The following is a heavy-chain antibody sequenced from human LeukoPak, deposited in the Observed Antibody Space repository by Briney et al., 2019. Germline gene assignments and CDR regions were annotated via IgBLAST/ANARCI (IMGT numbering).Heavy chain of an antibody. CDR3: ARRDYYYYGMDV. CDR1: GYTFTSYY. J-gene: IGHJ6*02. CDR2: INPSGDST. V-gene: IGHV1-46*01. Sequence: GASVKVSCKASGYTFTSYYIHWVRQAPGQGLEWMGIINPSGDSTNCAQKFQGRVTMTRDMSTSTAYMELSSLRSEDTAVYYCARRDYYYYGMDVWGQGTTVTVSS.